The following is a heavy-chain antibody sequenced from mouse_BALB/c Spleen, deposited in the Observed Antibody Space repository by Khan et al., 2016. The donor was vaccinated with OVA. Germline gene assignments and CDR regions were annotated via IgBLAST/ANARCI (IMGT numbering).Heavy chain of an antibody. Sequence: VQLKESGPGLVKPSQSLTCTVTGYSITSDYAWNWIRQLPGNKLEWMGYISYSGSTSYTSSLKSRITITRDTSKNQFFLQLNSVTTEDTATYYCARGRAYWGQGTLVTVSA. V-gene: IGHV3-2*02. J-gene: IGHJ3*01. CDR3: ARGRAY. D-gene: IGHD3-3*01. CDR2: ISYSGST. CDR1: GYSITSDYA.